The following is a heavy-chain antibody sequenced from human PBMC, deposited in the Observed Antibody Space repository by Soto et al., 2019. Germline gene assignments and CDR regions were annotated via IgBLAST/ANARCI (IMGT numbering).Heavy chain of an antibody. J-gene: IGHJ5*02. CDR3: ARGSAANIVVVPASPGAP. CDR1: GLTVCSKY. V-gene: IGHV3-30-3*01. CDR2: ISYDGSNK. D-gene: IGHD2-2*01. Sequence: GGSLRLSCAASGLTVCSKYMSWVRQAPGKGLEWVAVISYDGSNKYYADSVKGRFTISRDNSKNTLYLQMNSLRAEDTAVYYCARGSAANIVVVPASPGAPWGQGTLVTVSS.